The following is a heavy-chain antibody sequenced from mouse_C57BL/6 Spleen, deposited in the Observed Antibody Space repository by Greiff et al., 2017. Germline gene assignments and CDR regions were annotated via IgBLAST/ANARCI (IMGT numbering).Heavy chain of an antibody. V-gene: IGHV1-50*01. Sequence: VQLQQPGAELVKPGASVKLSCKASGYTFTSYWMQWVKQRPGQGLEWIGEIDPSDSYTNYNQKFKGKATLTVDTSSSTAYMQLSSLTSEDSAVYYCARGGYYYGSSLYAMDYWGQGTSVTVSS. J-gene: IGHJ4*01. CDR1: GYTFTSYW. CDR2: IDPSDSYT. CDR3: ARGGYYYGSSLYAMDY. D-gene: IGHD1-1*01.